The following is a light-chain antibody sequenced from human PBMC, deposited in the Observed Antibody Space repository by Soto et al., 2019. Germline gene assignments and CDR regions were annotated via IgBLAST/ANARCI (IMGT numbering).Light chain of an antibody. CDR2: DVS. J-gene: IGLJ1*01. Sequence: QSVLTQPASVSGSPVQSITISCTGTSTDIGRYNYVSWYQQHPGKAPKLMIYDVSNRPSGVSNRFPGSKSGNTASLTISGLQAEDEADYYCSSYTSSSTYVFGTGTKVTVL. CDR1: STDIGRYNY. CDR3: SSYTSSSTYV. V-gene: IGLV2-14*03.